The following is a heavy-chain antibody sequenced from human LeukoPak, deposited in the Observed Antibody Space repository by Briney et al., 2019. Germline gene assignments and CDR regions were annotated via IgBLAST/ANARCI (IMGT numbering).Heavy chain of an antibody. Sequence: SVKVSCKASGGTSSSYAISWVRQAPGQGLEWMGGIIPIFGTANYAQKFQGRVTITTDESTSTAYMELSSLRSEDTAVYYCARGSGTTTFLFDYWGQGTLVTVSS. V-gene: IGHV1-69*05. J-gene: IGHJ4*02. D-gene: IGHD1-1*01. CDR1: GGTSSSYA. CDR3: ARGSGTTTFLFDY. CDR2: IIPIFGTA.